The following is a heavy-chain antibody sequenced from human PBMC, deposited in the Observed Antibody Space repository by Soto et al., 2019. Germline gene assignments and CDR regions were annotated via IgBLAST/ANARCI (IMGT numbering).Heavy chain of an antibody. CDR3: AREAAGSFDS. Sequence: SETLSLTCTVSGGSVSSGSYYWSWIRQPPGKGLEWIGYIYYSGSTYYNPSLKSRVTISVDTSKNQFSLQLNSVTPEDTAVYFCAREAAGSFDSWGQGTLVTVSS. CDR2: IYYSGST. D-gene: IGHD2-15*01. J-gene: IGHJ4*02. CDR1: GGSVSSGSYY. V-gene: IGHV4-61*01.